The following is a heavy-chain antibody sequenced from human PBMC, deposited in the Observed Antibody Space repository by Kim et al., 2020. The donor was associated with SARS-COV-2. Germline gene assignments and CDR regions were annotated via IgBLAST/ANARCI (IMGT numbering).Heavy chain of an antibody. V-gene: IGHV3-48*03. CDR2: ISNSGTTI. CDR3: ARGTVGDTRGWFDP. D-gene: IGHD2-21*01. J-gene: IGHJ5*02. Sequence: LSLTCAASGFTFSNYEMNWVRQAPGKGLEWLSYISNSGTTIYYADPVKGRFIVSRDNAKNSLFLQMNSLRVEDTAVYYCARGTVGDTRGWFDPWGQGTLVTVSS. CDR1: GFTFSNYE.